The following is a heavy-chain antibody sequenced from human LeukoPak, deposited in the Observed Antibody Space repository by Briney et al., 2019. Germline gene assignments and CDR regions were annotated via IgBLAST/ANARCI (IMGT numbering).Heavy chain of an antibody. CDR1: EFIFSNYP. V-gene: IGHV3-23*01. Sequence: GGSLRLSCAASEFIFSNYPMSWVRQAPGKGLEWVSAITDSGDTTYYADSVKGRFTISRDNSKNTLYLQMNSLRAEDTAVYYCARTPIPLYYYDSSGPSVWGQGTLVTVSS. CDR2: ITDSGDTT. D-gene: IGHD3-22*01. J-gene: IGHJ4*02. CDR3: ARTPIPLYYYDSSGPSV.